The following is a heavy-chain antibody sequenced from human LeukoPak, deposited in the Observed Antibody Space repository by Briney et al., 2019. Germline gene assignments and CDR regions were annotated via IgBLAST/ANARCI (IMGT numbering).Heavy chain of an antibody. V-gene: IGHV1-69*04. D-gene: IGHD3-10*01. J-gene: IGHJ5*02. CDR3: ARYVVRGVLNLFDP. CDR2: IIPILGIA. CDR1: EAIFSTYV. Sequence: SVKVSYKPSEAIFSTYVISWLRQAPGQGLKWMGRIIPILGIASYAQKFQGRVTITADKSTSTAYMELSSLRSEDTAVYYCARYVVRGVLNLFDPWGQGTLVTVSS.